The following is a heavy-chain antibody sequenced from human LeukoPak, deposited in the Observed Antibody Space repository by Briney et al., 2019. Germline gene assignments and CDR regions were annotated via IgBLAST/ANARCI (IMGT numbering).Heavy chain of an antibody. Sequence: SVKVSCKASGGTFSSYAISWVRQAPGQGLEWMGGIIPIFGTANYAQKFQGRVTITADKSTSTACMELSSLRSEDTAVYYCARHIAGRSSSWYLTLYYFDYWGQGTLVTVSS. V-gene: IGHV1-69*06. CDR1: GGTFSSYA. D-gene: IGHD6-13*01. CDR3: ARHIAGRSSSWYLTLYYFDY. J-gene: IGHJ4*02. CDR2: IIPIFGTA.